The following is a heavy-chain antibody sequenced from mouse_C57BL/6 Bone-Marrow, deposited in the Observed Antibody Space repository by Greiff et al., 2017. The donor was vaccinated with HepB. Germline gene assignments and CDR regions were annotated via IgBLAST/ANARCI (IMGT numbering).Heavy chain of an antibody. Sequence: ESGPGLVKPSQSLSLTCSVTGYSITSGYYWNWIRQFPGNKLEWMGYISYDGSNNYNPSLKNRISITRDTSKNQFFLKLNSVTTEDTATYYCARGGSSGPYYFDYWGQGTTLTVSS. V-gene: IGHV3-6*01. CDR3: ARGGSSGPYYFDY. CDR1: GYSITSGYY. D-gene: IGHD3-2*02. CDR2: ISYDGSN. J-gene: IGHJ2*01.